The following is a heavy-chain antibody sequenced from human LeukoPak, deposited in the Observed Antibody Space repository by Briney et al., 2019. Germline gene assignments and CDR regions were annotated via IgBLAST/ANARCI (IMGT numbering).Heavy chain of an antibody. CDR3: ATHCSLDDGRRLDS. Sequence: GESPKISCEASGYDFTMYWIGWVRQMPGKGLEWMGIIYPGDSDTRYSPSFQGQVTISADTSISTAYLQWSSLKASDTAIYYCATHCSLDDGRRLDSWGQGTLVTVSS. D-gene: IGHD2-21*01. J-gene: IGHJ4*02. CDR2: IYPGDSDT. CDR1: GYDFTMYW. V-gene: IGHV5-51*01.